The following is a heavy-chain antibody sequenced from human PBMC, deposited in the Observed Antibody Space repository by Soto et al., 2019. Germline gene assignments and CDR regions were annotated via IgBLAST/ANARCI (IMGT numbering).Heavy chain of an antibody. Sequence: ASVKVSCKASGYTFTGYYMHRVRQAPGQGLEWMGWINPNSGGTNYAQKFQGRVTMTRDTSISTAYMELSRLRSDDTAVYYCARDQDVNYYYYGMDVWGQGTTVTVSS. J-gene: IGHJ6*02. CDR3: ARDQDVNYYYYGMDV. D-gene: IGHD3-16*01. V-gene: IGHV1-2*02. CDR1: GYTFTGYY. CDR2: INPNSGGT.